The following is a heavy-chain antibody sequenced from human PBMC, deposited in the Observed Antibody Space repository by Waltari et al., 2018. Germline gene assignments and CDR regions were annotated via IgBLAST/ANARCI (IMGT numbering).Heavy chain of an antibody. D-gene: IGHD3-22*01. V-gene: IGHV1-2*02. CDR1: GYTFTGYY. CDR3: ASEYDSSDLDY. Sequence: QVQLVQSGAEVKKPGASVRVSCKTSGYTFTGYYMHWVRQAPGQGLEWMGWINPNSGGTNYAQKFQDIVNMTRDTSISTAFMELSRLRSDDTAVYFCASEYDSSDLDYWGQGTLVTVSS. J-gene: IGHJ4*02. CDR2: INPNSGGT.